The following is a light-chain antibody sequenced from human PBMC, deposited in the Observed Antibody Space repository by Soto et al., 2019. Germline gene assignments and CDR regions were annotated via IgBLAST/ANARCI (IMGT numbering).Light chain of an antibody. V-gene: IGKV3-20*01. CDR1: QSVSSSH. CDR3: LQLYNFSWT. Sequence: EIVLTQSPGTLSLSPGERATLSCRASQSVSSSHLAWYQHKPGQAPRLLIYAASSRATGSPATFTGSGSGTDFTLTISRLQPEDFATYYCLQLYNFSWTFGQGTKVDI. J-gene: IGKJ1*01. CDR2: AAS.